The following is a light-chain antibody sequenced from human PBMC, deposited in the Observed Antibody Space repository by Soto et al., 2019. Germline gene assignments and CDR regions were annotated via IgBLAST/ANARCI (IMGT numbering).Light chain of an antibody. CDR1: SSNIGNNA. V-gene: IGLV1-36*01. CDR3: AAWDVSLNGRV. Sequence: QSVLTQPPSVSEAPRQRVTISCSGSSSNIGNNAVNWYQQLPGKAPKLLIYYDDLLPSGVSDRFSGSKSGTSASLAISGLQSEDEAEYYCAAWDVSLNGRVFGTGTKLTVL. J-gene: IGLJ1*01. CDR2: YDD.